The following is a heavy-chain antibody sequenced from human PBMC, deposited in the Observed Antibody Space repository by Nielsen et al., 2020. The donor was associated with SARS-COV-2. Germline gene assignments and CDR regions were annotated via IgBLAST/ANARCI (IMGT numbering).Heavy chain of an antibody. CDR3: ARDGEYSGYDN. CDR2: IYSGGST. CDR1: GFTFSSYA. Sequence: GESLKISCAASGFTFSSYAMSWVRQAPGKGLEWVSVIYSGGSTYYADSVKGRFTISRDNSKNTLYLQMNSLRAEDTAVYYCARDGEYSGYDNWGQGTLVTVSS. J-gene: IGHJ4*02. V-gene: IGHV3-53*01. D-gene: IGHD5-12*01.